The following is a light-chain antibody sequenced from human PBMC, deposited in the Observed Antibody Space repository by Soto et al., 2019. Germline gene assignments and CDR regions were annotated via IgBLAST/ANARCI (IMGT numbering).Light chain of an antibody. CDR1: QSVSNY. CDR3: QQRFDWPKIT. V-gene: IGKV3-11*01. CDR2: AAC. Sequence: EIVLTQSPATLSLSPGERVTLSCRASQSVSNYLAWYQQKPGQAPRLLVSAACNRATGIPARFSGSGSGTDFTLTISSLEPEDFGVFYCQQRFDWPKITFGQGTRLEIK. J-gene: IGKJ5*01.